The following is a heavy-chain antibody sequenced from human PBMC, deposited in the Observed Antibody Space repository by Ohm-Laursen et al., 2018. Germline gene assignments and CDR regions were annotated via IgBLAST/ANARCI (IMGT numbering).Heavy chain of an antibody. CDR3: AKDILSNGWYYFDS. J-gene: IGHJ4*02. CDR2: ISWNSGSI. Sequence: SLRLSCAASGFTFDDYAMHWVRQAPGKGLEWVSGISWNSGSIGYADSVKGRFTISRDNAKNSLYLQMNSLRVEDTALYYCAKDILSNGWYYFDSWGQGTLVTVSS. CDR1: GFTFDDYA. V-gene: IGHV3-9*01. D-gene: IGHD6-19*01.